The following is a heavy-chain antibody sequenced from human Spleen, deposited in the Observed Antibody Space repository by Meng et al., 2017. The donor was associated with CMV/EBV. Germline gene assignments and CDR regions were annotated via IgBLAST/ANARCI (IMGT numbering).Heavy chain of an antibody. J-gene: IGHJ6*02. CDR2: ISYDGSNK. CDR3: AKFRTTLVRLNGMDV. CDR1: GFTFNSYA. Sequence: GESLKISCAASGFTFNSYAIHWVRQAPGKGLEWVAIISYDGSNKYYADSVKGRFTSSRDNSRNTLYLQMNSLRADDTAVYYCAKFRTTLVRLNGMDVWGQGTTVTVSS. V-gene: IGHV3-30*04. D-gene: IGHD3-10*01.